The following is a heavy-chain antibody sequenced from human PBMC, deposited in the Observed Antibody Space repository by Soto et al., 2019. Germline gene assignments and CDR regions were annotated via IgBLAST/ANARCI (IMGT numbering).Heavy chain of an antibody. V-gene: IGHV4-59*01. Sequence: QVQLQESGPGLVKPSETLSLTCTVSGGSISSYYWSWIRQPPGKGLEWIGYIYYSGSTNYNPSLKRRVTISVDTSKNQCSLKLSSVTAADTAVYYCARVRSVTTGLDYWGQGTLVTVSS. J-gene: IGHJ4*02. CDR1: GGSISSYY. D-gene: IGHD1-1*01. CDR3: ARVRSVTTGLDY. CDR2: IYYSGST.